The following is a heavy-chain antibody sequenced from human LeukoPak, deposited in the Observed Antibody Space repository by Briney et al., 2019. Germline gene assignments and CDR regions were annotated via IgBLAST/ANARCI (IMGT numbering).Heavy chain of an antibody. D-gene: IGHD6-19*01. J-gene: IGHJ3*02. Sequence: SETLSLTRTVSGGSISSYYWSWIRQPPGKGLEWIGYIYYSGSTNYNPSLKSRVTISVDTSKNQFSLKLSSVTAADTAVYYCARAPSGWYAFDIWGQGTMVTVSS. CDR1: GGSISSYY. CDR3: ARAPSGWYAFDI. CDR2: IYYSGST. V-gene: IGHV4-59*01.